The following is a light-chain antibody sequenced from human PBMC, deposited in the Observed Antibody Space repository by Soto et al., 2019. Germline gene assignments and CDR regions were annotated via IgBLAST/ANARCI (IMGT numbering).Light chain of an antibody. J-gene: IGKJ4*01. V-gene: IGKV3-11*01. CDR1: QSVSTY. CDR3: QQRSNWPPSLT. CDR2: DAS. Sequence: EIVLTQSPATLSLSPGERATLSCRASQSVSTYLAWYQQKPGQAPRLLIYDASNRATGIPARFSRRGAWTGFNLTISSLEPDDLGVYYCQQRSNWPPSLTFGGGTKVEIK.